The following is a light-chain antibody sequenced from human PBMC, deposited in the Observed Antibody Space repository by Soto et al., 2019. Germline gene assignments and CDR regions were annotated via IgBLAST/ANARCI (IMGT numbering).Light chain of an antibody. J-gene: IGLJ2*01. CDR3: CSYAGSVV. V-gene: IGLV2-23*01. Sequence: QSVLTQPASLSGSPGQSITISCTGIRSDGGRSYFVSWYQQHPGKAPKLIIYEGSKRPSGVSNRFSGSKSGNTASLTISGLQAEDEADYYCCSYAGSVVFGGGTKLTVL. CDR1: RSDGGRSYF. CDR2: EGS.